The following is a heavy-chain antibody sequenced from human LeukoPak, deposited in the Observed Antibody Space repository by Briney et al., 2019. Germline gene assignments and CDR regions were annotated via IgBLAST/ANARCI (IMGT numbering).Heavy chain of an antibody. CDR3: ARSSSWYYVDY. CDR2: INPSGGTT. D-gene: IGHD6-13*01. J-gene: IGHJ4*02. V-gene: IGHV1-46*01. CDR1: GYTFTSYY. Sequence: GASVKVSCKASGYTFTSYYMHWVRQAPGQGLEGMGIINPSGGTTSYAQKFQGRVTMTRDTSTSTVYMELSSLRSEDTAVYYCARSSSWYYVDYWGQGTLVAVSS.